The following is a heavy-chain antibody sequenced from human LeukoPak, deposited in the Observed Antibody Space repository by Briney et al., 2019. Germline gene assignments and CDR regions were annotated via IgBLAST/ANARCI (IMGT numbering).Heavy chain of an antibody. Sequence: GESLKISCKGSGYSFPSYWIGWVRQMPGKGLEWMGIIHPGDSDTTYSPSFQGQVTISADKSINTAYLHWSSLKTSDTAMYYCARQNTGGSGLYWGQGTLVTVSS. J-gene: IGHJ4*02. CDR3: ARQNTGGSGLY. D-gene: IGHD2-8*02. CDR2: IHPGDSDT. CDR1: GYSFPSYW. V-gene: IGHV5-51*01.